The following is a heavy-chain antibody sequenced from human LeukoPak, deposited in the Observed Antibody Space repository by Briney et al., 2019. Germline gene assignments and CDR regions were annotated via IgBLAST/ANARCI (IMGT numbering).Heavy chain of an antibody. CDR1: GYSFTGYY. D-gene: IGHD3-22*01. CDR3: ARGSYDSSDFEYFHH. J-gene: IGHJ1*01. Sequence: ASVKVSCKASGYSFTGYYMHWVRQAPGQGLEWMGWINPNSGGTKIAQKFQGRVTMTRDTSISTAYMELNRLRSDDTAVYYCARGSYDSSDFEYFHHWGQGTLVTVSS. CDR2: INPNSGGT. V-gene: IGHV1-2*02.